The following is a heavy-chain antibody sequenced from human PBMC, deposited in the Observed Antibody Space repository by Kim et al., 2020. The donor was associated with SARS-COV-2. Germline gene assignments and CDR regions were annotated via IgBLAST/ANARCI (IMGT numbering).Heavy chain of an antibody. D-gene: IGHD6-19*01. J-gene: IGHJ3*02. CDR1: RFSLSDHY. CDR2: SGNEASSHTT. CDR3: CRGYSGGPIYAFDI. V-gene: IGHV3-72*01. Sequence: GGSLRLSCVTSRFSLSDHYIDWVHQGPGKGLEWVGRSGNEASSHTTEYAASVKDRFTISRDDSKNSLYLQMNSLKTEDTAVYYCCRGYSGGPIYAFDIWGQGTGVTVSS.